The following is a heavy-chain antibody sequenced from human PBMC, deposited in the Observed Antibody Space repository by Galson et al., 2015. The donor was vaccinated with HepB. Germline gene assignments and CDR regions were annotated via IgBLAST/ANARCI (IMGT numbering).Heavy chain of an antibody. CDR1: GFTFSSYA. CDR2: ISGSGGST. J-gene: IGHJ4*02. CDR3: AKDPPEIVGVVIMSELVDY. Sequence: SLRLSCAASGFTFSSYAMSWVRQAPGKGLEWVSSISGSGGSTYYADSVKGRFTISRDNSKNTLYLQMNSLRAEDTAVYYCAKDPPEIVGVVIMSELVDYWGQGTLVTVSS. V-gene: IGHV3-23*01. D-gene: IGHD3-3*01.